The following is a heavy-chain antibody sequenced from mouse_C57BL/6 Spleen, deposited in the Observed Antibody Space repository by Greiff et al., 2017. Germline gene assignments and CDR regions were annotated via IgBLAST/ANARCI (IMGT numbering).Heavy chain of an antibody. Sequence: QVQLKQPGAELVRPGSSVKLSCKASGYTFTSYWMHWVQQRPIQGLEWIGNIDPSDSETHYNQKFKDKATLTVDKSSSTAYMQLSSLTSEDSAVYYCARFGGYYPYWYFDVWGTGTTVTVSS. CDR2: IDPSDSET. D-gene: IGHD2-3*01. V-gene: IGHV1-52*01. CDR3: ARFGGYYPYWYFDV. J-gene: IGHJ1*03. CDR1: GYTFTSYW.